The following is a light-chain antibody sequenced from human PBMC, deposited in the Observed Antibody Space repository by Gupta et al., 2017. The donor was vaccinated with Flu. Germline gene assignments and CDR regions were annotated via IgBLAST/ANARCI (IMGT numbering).Light chain of an antibody. CDR3: QQYNTYPIT. CDR1: QTINHW. J-gene: IGKJ5*01. Sequence: PSTLSASVGDRVTITCRASQTINHWLDWYQQNPGQVPKLLISKASSLGSGVPSRFSGSGSGIDFTLTISSLQPDDFATYYCQQYNTYPITFGQGTRVEIK. V-gene: IGKV1-5*03. CDR2: KAS.